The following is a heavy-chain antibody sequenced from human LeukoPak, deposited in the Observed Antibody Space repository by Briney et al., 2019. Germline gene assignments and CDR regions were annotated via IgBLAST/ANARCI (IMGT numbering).Heavy chain of an antibody. J-gene: IGHJ4*02. V-gene: IGHV4-39*01. Sequence: PSETLSLTCTVSGGSISSSSYYWGWIRQPPGKGLEWIGSIYYSGSTYYNPSLKSRVTISVDTSKNQFSLKLSSVTAADTAVYYCARSNYDILTGYYWAYFDYWGQGTLVTVSS. CDR2: IYYSGST. CDR1: GGSISSSSYY. CDR3: ARSNYDILTGYYWAYFDY. D-gene: IGHD3-9*01.